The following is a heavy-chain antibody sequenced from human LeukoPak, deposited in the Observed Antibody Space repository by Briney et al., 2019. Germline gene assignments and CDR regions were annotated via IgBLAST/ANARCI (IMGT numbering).Heavy chain of an antibody. Sequence: PGGSLRLSCAASGFTVSSNYMSWVRQAPGKGLEWVSIIYGADSTYYADSVKGRFTISRDNAKNTLYLQMNSLRAEDTAVYYCARGLVPGFLDYWGQGTPVTVSS. V-gene: IGHV3-66*01. J-gene: IGHJ4*02. CDR3: ARGLVPGFLDY. D-gene: IGHD4-11*01. CDR1: GFTVSSNY. CDR2: IYGADST.